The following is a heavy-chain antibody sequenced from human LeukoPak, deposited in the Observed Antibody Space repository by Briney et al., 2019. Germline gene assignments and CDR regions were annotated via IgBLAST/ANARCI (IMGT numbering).Heavy chain of an antibody. V-gene: IGHV1-8*03. D-gene: IGHD1-26*01. CDR1: GYTFTSYD. CDR3: ARNSGGSTNAFDL. J-gene: IGHJ3*01. Sequence: ASVKVSCKASGYTFTSYDINWVRQAQGQGLEWMGWMNPNSGNRAYAQKFQGRVTITRNTSISTAYKELSSLRSEDTAVYYCARNSGGSTNAFDLWGQGTMVTVSS. CDR2: MNPNSGNR.